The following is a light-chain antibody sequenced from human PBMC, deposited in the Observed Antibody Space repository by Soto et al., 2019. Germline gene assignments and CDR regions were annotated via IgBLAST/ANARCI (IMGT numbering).Light chain of an antibody. J-gene: IGLJ1*01. CDR3: AAWDDSLGAYV. CDR2: TNI. CDR1: NSNIGTNT. Sequence: QSVLTQPPSASATPGQRVTISCSGSNSNIGTNTVNWYQQLPGTAPRLLIYTNIQRPSGVPQRFSGSKTGTSASLAIGGLQSEDGADYYCAAWDDSLGAYVFGTGTKVTVL. V-gene: IGLV1-44*01.